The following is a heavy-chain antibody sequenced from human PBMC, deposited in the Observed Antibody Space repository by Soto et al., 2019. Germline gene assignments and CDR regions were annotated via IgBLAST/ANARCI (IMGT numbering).Heavy chain of an antibody. CDR3: AKSIAAAGTRPYYCYYGMDV. V-gene: IGHV3-30*18. J-gene: IGHJ6*02. CDR2: ISYDGSNK. CDR1: GFTFSSYG. Sequence: GGSLRLSCAASGFTFSSYGMHWVRQAPGKGLEWVAVISYDGSNKYYADSVKGRFTISRDNSKNTLYLQMNSLRAEDTAVYYCAKSIAAAGTRPYYCYYGMDVWGQGTTVTVSS. D-gene: IGHD6-13*01.